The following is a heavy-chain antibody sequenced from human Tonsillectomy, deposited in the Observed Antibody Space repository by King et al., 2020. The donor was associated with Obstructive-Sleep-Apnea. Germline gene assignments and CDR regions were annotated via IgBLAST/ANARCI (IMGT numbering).Heavy chain of an antibody. Sequence: VQLVESGGGLVQPGGSLRLSCAASGFNFNIYYMNWVRQAPGKGLEWVSYISSTSSTIHYADSVKGRFTMSRDNAESSLYLQMNSLRVEDTAVYYCSRNTCSDTSSFSPHGLDLWGQGTMVTVPS. J-gene: IGHJ3*01. CDR2: ISSTSSTI. D-gene: IGHD2-2*01. CDR3: SRNTCSDTSSFSPHGLDL. V-gene: IGHV3-48*04. CDR1: GFNFNIYY.